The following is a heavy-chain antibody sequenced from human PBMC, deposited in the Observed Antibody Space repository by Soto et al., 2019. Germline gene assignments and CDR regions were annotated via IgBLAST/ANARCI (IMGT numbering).Heavy chain of an antibody. CDR2: VYYSGST. V-gene: IGHV4-59*01. D-gene: IGHD4-17*01. Sequence: PSETLSLTCTVSGGSIGSFYWSWIRQPPGKGLECIGYVYYSGSTNYYSPLESRVTISLDTSKKQFSLKLRPVTTADTAVYYCARVSHYGDYRIDYWGQGTLVTVSS. CDR1: GGSIGSFY. CDR3: ARVSHYGDYRIDY. J-gene: IGHJ4*02.